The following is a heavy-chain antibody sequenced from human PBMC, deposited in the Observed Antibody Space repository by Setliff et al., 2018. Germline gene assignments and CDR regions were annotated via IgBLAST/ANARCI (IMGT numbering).Heavy chain of an antibody. CDR3: ARMSTSGPHYDY. D-gene: IGHD2-8*02. J-gene: IGHJ4*02. Sequence: ASVKVSCKASGYSFSSNAFHWVRQAPGQTLEWRGWIHAGSSNTLYSQRFQDRITISRDTSATTVHMELSSLRSDDTAVYYCARMSTSGPHYDYWGQGTLVTVSS. CDR2: IHAGSSNT. V-gene: IGHV1-3*01. CDR1: GYSFSSNA.